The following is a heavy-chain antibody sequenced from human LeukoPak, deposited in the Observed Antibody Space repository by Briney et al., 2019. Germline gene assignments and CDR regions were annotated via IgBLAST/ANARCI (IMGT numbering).Heavy chain of an antibody. CDR3: ASLYSSSWYDPYFQH. CDR1: GFTFSSYS. D-gene: IGHD6-13*01. CDR2: ISSSSSTI. V-gene: IGHV3-48*01. J-gene: IGHJ1*01. Sequence: GGSLRLSCAASGFTFSSYSMNWVRQAPGKGLEWVSYISSSSSTIYYADSVKGRFTISRDNAKNSLYLQMNSLRAEDTAVYYCASLYSSSWYDPYFQHWGQGTLVTVSS.